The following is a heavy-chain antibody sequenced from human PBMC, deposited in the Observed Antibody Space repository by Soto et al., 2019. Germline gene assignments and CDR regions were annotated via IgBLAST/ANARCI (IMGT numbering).Heavy chain of an antibody. CDR1: GGSISSGDYY. CDR3: ASSERPGGRDTRSDY. V-gene: IGHV4-30-4*01. D-gene: IGHD3-16*01. Sequence: QVQLQESGPGLVKPSQTLSLTCTVSGGSISSGDYYWSWIRQPPGKGLEWIGYIYYSGSTYYNPSLKSRVTISVDTSKNQFSLKLSSVTAADAAVYYCASSERPGGRDTRSDYWGQGTLVTVSS. CDR2: IYYSGST. J-gene: IGHJ4*02.